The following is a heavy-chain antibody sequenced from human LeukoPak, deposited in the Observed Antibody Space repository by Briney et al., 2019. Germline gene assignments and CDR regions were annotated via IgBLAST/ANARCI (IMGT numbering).Heavy chain of an antibody. CDR2: ISAYNGNT. J-gene: IGHJ6*02. V-gene: IGHV1-18*01. Sequence: ASVKVSCKASGYTFTSYGISWVRQAPGQGLEWMGWISAYNGNTNYAQKLQGRVTMTRNTSISTAYMELSSLRSEDTAVYYCARGYYDFWSGYLYYYYYGMDVWGQGTTVTVSS. CDR1: GYTFTSYG. D-gene: IGHD3-3*01. CDR3: ARGYYDFWSGYLYYYYYGMDV.